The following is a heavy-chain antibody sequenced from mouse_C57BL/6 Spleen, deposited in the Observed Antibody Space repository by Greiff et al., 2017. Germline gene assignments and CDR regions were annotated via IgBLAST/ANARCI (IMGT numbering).Heavy chain of an antibody. V-gene: IGHV1-53*01. CDR1: GYNFTHYW. CDR3: ASPLYYDYDSGVDY. CDR2: INPSNGGT. D-gene: IGHD2-4*01. Sequence: QVQLQQSGPELVKPGASVKLSCKASGYNFTHYWMHWVKQRPGQGLEWIGNINPSNGGTTYNEKFKSKATLTVDKSSSTAYMQLSSLTSEASAVYYCASPLYYDYDSGVDYWGQGTTLTGSS. J-gene: IGHJ2*01.